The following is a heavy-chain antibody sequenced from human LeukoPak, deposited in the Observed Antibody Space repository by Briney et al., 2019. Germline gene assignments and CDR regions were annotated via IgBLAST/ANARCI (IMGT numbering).Heavy chain of an antibody. J-gene: IGHJ3*02. CDR3: ARGGRTAGDAFDI. V-gene: IGHV1-18*01. CDR1: GYTFTSYG. CDR2: ISAYSGDT. Sequence: ASVKVPCKASGYTFTSYGITCVRQAPGQGPEWMGWISAYSGDTAYAQKLQGRVTMTTDTSTSTVYLELRSLRSDDTAVYYCARGGRTAGDAFDIWGQGTMVTVSS. D-gene: IGHD6-13*01.